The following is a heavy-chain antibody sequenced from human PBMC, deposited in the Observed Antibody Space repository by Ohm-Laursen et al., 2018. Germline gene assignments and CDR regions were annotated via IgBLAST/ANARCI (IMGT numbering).Heavy chain of an antibody. Sequence: ASVKVSCKTSGYTFINYDIHWVRQASGQGLEWMGWMNPKNDDTGYAHKFQGRVTMSRNTSISTADLEMTSLRSEDTAVHYCARGRLSGTRRALDIWGQGTLVTVSS. D-gene: IGHD1-7*01. CDR2: MNPKNDDT. V-gene: IGHV1-8*01. CDR1: GYTFINYD. CDR3: ARGRLSGTRRALDI. J-gene: IGHJ3*02.